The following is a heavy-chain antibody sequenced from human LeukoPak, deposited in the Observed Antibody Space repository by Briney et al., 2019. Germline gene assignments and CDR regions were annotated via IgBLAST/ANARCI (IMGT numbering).Heavy chain of an antibody. J-gene: IGHJ4*02. Sequence: GGSLRLSCAASGFTFSSYWMHWVRQAPGKGLVWVSRISTDGSRTNYADSVKGRFTISRDNAKNTLYRQMNSLRDEDTAVYYCTRDLHYYDSTGYLHWGQGTLVTVSS. D-gene: IGHD3-22*01. CDR2: ISTDGSRT. CDR3: TRDLHYYDSTGYLH. CDR1: GFTFSSYW. V-gene: IGHV3-74*01.